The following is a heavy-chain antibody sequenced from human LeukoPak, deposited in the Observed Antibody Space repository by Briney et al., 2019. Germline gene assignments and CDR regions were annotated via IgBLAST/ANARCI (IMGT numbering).Heavy chain of an antibody. Sequence: GGSLRLSCAASGITVSSNYMSWVRQAPGKGLEWVSLIYSGGRTYYADSVKGRFTISRDKSKKTLCLQMNSLRAEDTAVYYCARTTPGYCSGGSCLGYWGQGTLVTVSS. CDR3: ARTTPGYCSGGSCLGY. J-gene: IGHJ4*02. CDR2: IYSGGRT. CDR1: GITVSSNY. V-gene: IGHV3-66*01. D-gene: IGHD2-15*01.